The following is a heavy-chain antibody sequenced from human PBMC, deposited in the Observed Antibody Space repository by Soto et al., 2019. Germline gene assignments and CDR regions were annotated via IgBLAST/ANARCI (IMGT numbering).Heavy chain of an antibody. Sequence: SETLSLTCTVSGGSISSGDYYWSWIRQPPGKGLEWIGYIYYSGSTYYNPSLKSRVTISVDTSKNQFSLKLSSVTAADTAVYYCARDSYYDSSGSSSSAFDIWGKGTMVTVSS. V-gene: IGHV4-30-4*01. D-gene: IGHD3-22*01. CDR2: IYYSGST. CDR1: GGSISSGDYY. J-gene: IGHJ3*02. CDR3: ARDSYYDSSGSSSSAFDI.